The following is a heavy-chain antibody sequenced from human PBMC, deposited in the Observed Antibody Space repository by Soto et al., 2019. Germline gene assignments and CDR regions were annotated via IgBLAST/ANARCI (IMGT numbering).Heavy chain of an antibody. CDR1: GYTFTSYG. CDR3: ARSIVVVTALDY. J-gene: IGHJ4*02. CDR2: ISPYNGNT. V-gene: IGHV1-18*01. D-gene: IGHD2-21*02. Sequence: ASVKVSCKASGYTFTSYGISWVRQAPGQGLEWMGWISPYNGNTNYAQNFQGRVTMTTDTSTSTAYMELRSLRSDDTAVYYCARSIVVVTALDYWGQGTLVTVSS.